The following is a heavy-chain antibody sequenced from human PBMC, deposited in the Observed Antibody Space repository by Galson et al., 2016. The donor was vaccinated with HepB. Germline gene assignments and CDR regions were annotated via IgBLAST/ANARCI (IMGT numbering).Heavy chain of an antibody. D-gene: IGHD4-23*01. CDR3: VRDYSVVPTTAYNWFDP. V-gene: IGHV3-74*01. Sequence: SLRLSCAAPGFTFSSYWMHWVRQAPGKGLVWVSRISSDGSLRNYADSVKGRFTISRDNAKNTLYMQMNSLRAEDTAVYFCVRDYSVVPTTAYNWFDPWGRGTLVTVSS. CDR1: GFTFSSYW. CDR2: ISSDGSLR. J-gene: IGHJ5*02.